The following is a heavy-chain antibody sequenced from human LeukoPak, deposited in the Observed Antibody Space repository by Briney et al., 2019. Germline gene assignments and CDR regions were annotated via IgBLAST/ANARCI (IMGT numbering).Heavy chain of an antibody. D-gene: IGHD3-10*01. CDR2: ISGSSTTI. J-gene: IGHJ5*02. CDR3: ASLYGSGSYSSDWFDP. CDR1: GFTFSLYA. V-gene: IGHV3-48*01. Sequence: GGSLRLSCAASGFTFSLYAMTWVRQAPGKGLEWVSYISGSSTTIHYADSVKGRFTISRDSAKNSLYLQMNSLRAEDTAVYYCASLYGSGSYSSDWFDPWGQGTLVTVSS.